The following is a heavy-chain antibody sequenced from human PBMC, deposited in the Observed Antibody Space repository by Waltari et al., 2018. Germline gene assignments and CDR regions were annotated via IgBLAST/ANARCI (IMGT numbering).Heavy chain of an antibody. Sequence: EVQLVESGGGLVQPGRSLRLSCTASGFTFGDYAMSWVRQARGKGLGGVGVIRSKVYGGKIECAASVKGRFTMSRDDSKRSGYLQMNSLKTEDTAVYYCSRGRGDGYTTFDDWGQGTLVTVSS. CDR2: IRSKVYGGKI. CDR1: GFTFGDYA. J-gene: IGHJ4*02. CDR3: SRGRGDGYTTFDD. V-gene: IGHV3-49*04. D-gene: IGHD5-12*01.